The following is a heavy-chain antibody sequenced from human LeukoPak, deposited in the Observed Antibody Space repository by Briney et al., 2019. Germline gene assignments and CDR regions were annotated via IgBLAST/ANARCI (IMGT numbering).Heavy chain of an antibody. V-gene: IGHV3-21*01. CDR1: GFTFSSYS. D-gene: IGHD3-10*01. Sequence: GGSLRLSCAASGFTFSSYSMNWVRQAPGEGLEWVSSISSSSSYIYYADSVKGRFTISRDNAKNSLYLQMNSLRAEDTAVYYCARAHRLGEYNFDYWGQGTLVTVSS. CDR2: ISSSSSYI. CDR3: ARAHRLGEYNFDY. J-gene: IGHJ4*02.